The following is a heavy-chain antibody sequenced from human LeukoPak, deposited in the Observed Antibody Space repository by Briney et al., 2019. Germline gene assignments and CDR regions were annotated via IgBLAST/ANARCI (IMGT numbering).Heavy chain of an antibody. V-gene: IGHV4-34*01. Sequence: PSETLSLTCVVFGGSFSGYHWTWIRQSPGKGFECIGEINPSGRTNYNPSLKSRVMMSVDTSKSQFSLSLTSATAADTAVYYCARALTFPDIYYYMDVWGEGTAVTVFS. J-gene: IGHJ6*03. CDR2: INPSGRT. CDR3: ARALTFPDIYYYMDV. D-gene: IGHD2/OR15-2a*01. CDR1: GGSFSGYH.